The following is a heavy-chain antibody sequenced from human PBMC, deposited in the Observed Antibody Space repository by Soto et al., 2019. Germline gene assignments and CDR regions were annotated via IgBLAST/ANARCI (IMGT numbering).Heavy chain of an antibody. CDR1: GFPFSSYA. CDR2: ISYDGSNK. V-gene: IGHV3-30-3*01. D-gene: IGHD1-26*01. J-gene: IGHJ6*02. CDR3: ARDIIVGATVYYYGMDV. Sequence: PGGSLRLSCVASGFPFSSYAMHWVRQAPGKGLEWVAVISYDGSNKYYADSVKGRFTISRDNSKSTLYLQMNSLRAEDTAVYYCARDIIVGATVYYYGMDVWGQGTTVTVSS.